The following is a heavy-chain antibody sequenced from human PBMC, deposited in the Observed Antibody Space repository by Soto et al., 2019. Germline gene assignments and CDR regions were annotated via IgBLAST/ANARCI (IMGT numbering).Heavy chain of an antibody. CDR1: GGSFSGYY. J-gene: IGHJ3*02. CDR3: ARRRPDAFDI. CDR2: INHSGST. V-gene: IGHV4-34*01. Sequence: SSETLSLTCAVYGGSFSGYYWSWIRQPPGKGLEWIGEINHSGSTNYNPSLKSRVTISVDTSKNQFSLKLSSVTAADTAVYYCARRRPDAFDIWGQGTMVT.